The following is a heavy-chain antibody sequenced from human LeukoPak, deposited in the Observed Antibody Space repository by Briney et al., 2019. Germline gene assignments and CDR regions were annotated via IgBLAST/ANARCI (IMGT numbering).Heavy chain of an antibody. D-gene: IGHD6-19*01. CDR3: ARGGLLYRIAVAGTNAFDI. Sequence: PSETLSLTCTVSGGSISSYYWSWIRQPPGKGLEWIGYIYYSGSTNYNPSLKSRVTISVDTSKNQFSLKLSSVTAADTAVYYCARGGLLYRIAVAGTNAFDIWGQGTMVTVSS. CDR1: GGSISSYY. J-gene: IGHJ3*02. V-gene: IGHV4-59*01. CDR2: IYYSGST.